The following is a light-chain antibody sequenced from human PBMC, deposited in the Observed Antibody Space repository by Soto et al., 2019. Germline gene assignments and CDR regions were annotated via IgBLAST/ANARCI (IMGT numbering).Light chain of an antibody. Sequence: EIVLTQSPGTLSLSPGERATLSCRASQSVSSSYLAWYQQKPGQAPRLLIYGASSRATGIPDRFSGSGSGTHFTLTISRLEPEDFAVYYFQQYGDSPPWTFGQGTKVEI. J-gene: IGKJ1*01. CDR2: GAS. V-gene: IGKV3-20*01. CDR1: QSVSSSY. CDR3: QQYGDSPPWT.